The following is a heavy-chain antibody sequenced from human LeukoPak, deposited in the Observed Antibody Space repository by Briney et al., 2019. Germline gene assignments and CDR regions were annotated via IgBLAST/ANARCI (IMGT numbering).Heavy chain of an antibody. CDR3: ARVQLPATKGAFDI. J-gene: IGHJ3*02. CDR1: GGSSSTYY. CDR2: IYTRGGP. D-gene: IGHD2-2*01. V-gene: IGHV4-4*07. Sequence: PSETLSLTCSVSGGSSSTYYWSWIRQPAGGALEWIGRIYTRGGPNYNPSLKRRVTMSVHTSTNQFSLRLPSVPAADTALYWCARVQLPATKGAFDIWGQGTMVTVPS.